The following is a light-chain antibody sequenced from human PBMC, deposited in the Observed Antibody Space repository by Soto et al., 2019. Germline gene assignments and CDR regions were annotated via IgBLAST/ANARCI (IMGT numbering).Light chain of an antibody. J-gene: IGKJ2*01. CDR3: QQYGDSPYT. Sequence: EFVVTQSPGTLSLSPGERAALSCRTSQIVTNSYLAWYQQKPGQAPGLLMYDAASRPGGIPDRFSGSGFGTEFTLTISRLEPEDFAVYYCQQYGDSPYTFGQGTKVDIK. CDR2: DAA. V-gene: IGKV3-20*01. CDR1: QIVTNSY.